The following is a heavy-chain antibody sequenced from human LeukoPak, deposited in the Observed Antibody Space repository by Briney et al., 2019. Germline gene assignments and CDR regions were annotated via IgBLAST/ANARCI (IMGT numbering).Heavy chain of an antibody. CDR3: ARESKTYYYDSSGYSDY. J-gene: IGHJ4*02. Sequence: ASVKVSCKASGYTFTSYDINWVRQATGQGLEWMGWMNPNSGNTGYAQKFQGRVTMTRNTSISTAYMELSSLRSEDTAVYYCARESKTYYYDSSGYSDYWDQGTLVTVSS. D-gene: IGHD3-22*01. V-gene: IGHV1-8*01. CDR2: MNPNSGNT. CDR1: GYTFTSYD.